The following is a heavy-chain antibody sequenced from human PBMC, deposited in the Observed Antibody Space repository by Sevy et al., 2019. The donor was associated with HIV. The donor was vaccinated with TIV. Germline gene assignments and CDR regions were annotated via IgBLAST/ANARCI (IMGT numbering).Heavy chain of an antibody. V-gene: IGHV3-23*01. CDR1: GFTFASYG. D-gene: IGHD1-26*01. J-gene: IGHJ1*01. Sequence: GGSLRLSCAASGFTFASYGLIWFRHSPGKGLEWVSTISGSGSQINYADSVKGRFTISRDNSNHMVFLQMNSLGVDDTAIYYWGKDSFVGAADLWGQGTQVTVS. CDR3: GKDSFVGAADL. CDR2: ISGSGSQI.